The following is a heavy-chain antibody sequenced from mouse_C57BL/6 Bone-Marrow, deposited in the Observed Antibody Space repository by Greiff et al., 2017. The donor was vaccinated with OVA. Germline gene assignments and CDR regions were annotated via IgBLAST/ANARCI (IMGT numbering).Heavy chain of an antibody. V-gene: IGHV3-6*01. J-gene: IGHJ3*01. CDR2: ISYDGSN. D-gene: IGHD2-5*01. CDR3: ARRDSNYGWFAY. Sequence: EVKLVESGPGLVKPSQSLSLTCSVTGYSITSGYYWNWIRQFPGNKLEWMGYISYDGSNNYNPSLKNRISITRDTSKNQFFLKLNSVTTEDTATYYCARRDSNYGWFAYWGQGTLVTVSA. CDR1: GYSITSGYY.